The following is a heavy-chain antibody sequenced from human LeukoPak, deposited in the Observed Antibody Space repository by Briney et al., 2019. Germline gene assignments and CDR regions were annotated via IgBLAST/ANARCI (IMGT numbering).Heavy chain of an antibody. J-gene: IGHJ4*02. Sequence: SETLSLTCAVYGGSFSGYYWSWVRQPPGKGLEWIGEINHSGSTNYNPYLKRRVNISVYTSKNQFSLKLSSVTAADTAVYYCASGQGPADYWGQGTLVTVSS. CDR2: INHSGST. CDR3: ASGQGPADY. V-gene: IGHV4-34*01. CDR1: GGSFSGYY.